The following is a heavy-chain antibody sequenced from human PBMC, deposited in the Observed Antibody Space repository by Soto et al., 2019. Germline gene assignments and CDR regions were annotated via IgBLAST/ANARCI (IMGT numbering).Heavy chain of an antibody. CDR1: GGSMSRGDYY. CDR2: IYHTGIT. Sequence: QVQLLESGPGLVKPSQTLSLTCTVSGGSMSRGDYYWGWIRQPPGKGLAWIGFIYHTGITYYSPSLKNRAAISVDTIKNQFSLKLSSLTDVDAAVYFCARHPLYDYGDLSYLFDFWGQGTMVTVSS. D-gene: IGHD4-17*01. V-gene: IGHV4-30-4*01. J-gene: IGHJ3*01. CDR3: ARHPLYDYGDLSYLFDF.